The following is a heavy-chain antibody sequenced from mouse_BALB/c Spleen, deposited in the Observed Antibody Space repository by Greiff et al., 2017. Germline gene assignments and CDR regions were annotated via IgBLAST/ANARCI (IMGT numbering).Heavy chain of an antibody. CDR3: ARDYRYDVGYAMDY. J-gene: IGHJ4*01. CDR1: GFSLTSYG. V-gene: IGHV2-6-2*01. Sequence: VQLQQSGPDLVAPSQSLSITCTVSGFSLTSYGVHWVRQPPGKGLEWLVVIWSDGSTTYNSAIKSRLSISKDNSKSQVFLKMNSLQTDDTAMYYCARDYRYDVGYAMDYWGQGTSVTVSS. CDR2: IWSDGST. D-gene: IGHD2-14*01.